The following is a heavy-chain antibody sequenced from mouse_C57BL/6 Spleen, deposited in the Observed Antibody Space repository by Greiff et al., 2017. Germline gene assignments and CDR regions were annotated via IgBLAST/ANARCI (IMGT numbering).Heavy chain of an antibody. CDR3: ARYGSSYGYVDV. CDR2: IRNKANGYTT. Sequence: EVKLVESGGGLVQPGGSLSLSCAASGFTFTDYYMSWVRQPPGKALEWLGFIRNKANGYTTEYSASVKGRFTISRDNSQSILYLQMNALRAEDSATYYCARYGSSYGYVDVWGTGTTVTVSS. CDR1: GFTFTDYY. V-gene: IGHV7-3*01. D-gene: IGHD1-1*01. J-gene: IGHJ1*03.